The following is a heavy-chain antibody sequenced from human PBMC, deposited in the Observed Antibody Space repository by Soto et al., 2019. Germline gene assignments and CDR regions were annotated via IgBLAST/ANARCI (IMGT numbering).Heavy chain of an antibody. V-gene: IGHV3-23*01. CDR2: ISGSGGST. D-gene: IGHD3-22*01. CDR3: AKPGRGYYYDSSGSLFFDY. J-gene: IGHJ4*02. Sequence: GGSLRLSCAASGFTFSSYAMGWVRQAPGKGLEWVSAISGSGGSTYYADSVKGRFTISRDNSKNTLYLQMNSLRAEDTAVYYCAKPGRGYYYDSSGSLFFDYWGQGTLVTVSS. CDR1: GFTFSSYA.